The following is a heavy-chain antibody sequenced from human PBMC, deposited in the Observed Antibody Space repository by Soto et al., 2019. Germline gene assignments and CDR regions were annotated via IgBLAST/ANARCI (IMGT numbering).Heavy chain of an antibody. CDR3: ARDVRDSSGPNDAFDI. Sequence: APVNRSCKASGYSFTIDGSSWGRQANGQGLEWMGWISAYNGNTNYAQKLQGRVTVTTDTSTSTAYMELRSLRSDDTAVYYCARDVRDSSGPNDAFDIWGQGTMVTVSS. CDR2: ISAYNGNT. D-gene: IGHD3-22*01. CDR1: GYSFTIDG. V-gene: IGHV1-18*01. J-gene: IGHJ3*02.